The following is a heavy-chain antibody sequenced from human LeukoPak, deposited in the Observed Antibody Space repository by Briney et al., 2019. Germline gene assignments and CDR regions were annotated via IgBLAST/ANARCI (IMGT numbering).Heavy chain of an antibody. CDR3: ASQDGYGKGWFDP. CDR1: GGSISSYY. Sequence: KPSETLSLTCTVSGGSISSYYWSWIRQPPGKGLKWIGYIYTSGSTNYNPSLKSRVTISVDTSKNQFSLKLSSVTAADTAVYYCASQDGYGKGWFDPWGQGTLVTVSS. J-gene: IGHJ5*02. V-gene: IGHV4-4*09. CDR2: IYTSGST. D-gene: IGHD5-24*01.